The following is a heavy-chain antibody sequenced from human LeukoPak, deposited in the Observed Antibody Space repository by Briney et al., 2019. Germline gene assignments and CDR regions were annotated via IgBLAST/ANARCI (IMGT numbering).Heavy chain of an antibody. V-gene: IGHV3-30-3*01. J-gene: IGHJ3*02. CDR2: ISYDGSNK. Sequence: PGGTLRLSCAVSGFTFSSYAMHWVRQAPGKGLGWVAVISYDGSNKYYADSVKGRFTISRDNSKNTLYLQMNSLRAEDTAVYYCAREAIVGATSGAFDIWGQGTMVTVSS. CDR1: GFTFSSYA. CDR3: AREAIVGATSGAFDI. D-gene: IGHD1-26*01.